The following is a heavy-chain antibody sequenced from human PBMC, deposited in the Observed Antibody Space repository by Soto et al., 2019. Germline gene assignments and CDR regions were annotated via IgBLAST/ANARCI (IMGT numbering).Heavy chain of an antibody. CDR2: ISWNSGNI. CDR1: GFTFDGYA. Sequence: GGSLRLSCAASGFTFDGYAMHWVRQAPGKGLEWVSGISWNSGNIGYADSVKGRFTISRDNAKNSLYLQMNCLRAEDTAFYYCGKPEGAFDIWGQGTMVTVSS. V-gene: IGHV3-9*01. J-gene: IGHJ3*02. CDR3: GKPEGAFDI.